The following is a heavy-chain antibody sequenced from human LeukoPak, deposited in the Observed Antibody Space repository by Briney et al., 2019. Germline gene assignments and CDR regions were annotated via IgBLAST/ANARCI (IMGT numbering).Heavy chain of an antibody. CDR2: ISWNSGSI. V-gene: IGHV3-9*03. J-gene: IGHJ4*02. CDR3: AKGAGYSYGYGFDY. Sequence: GGSLRLSCAASGFTFDDYAMHWVRQAPGKGLEWVSGISWNSGSIGYADSVKGRFTISRDNAKNSLYLQMNSLRAVDMALYYCAKGAGYSYGYGFDYWGQGTLVTVSS. CDR1: GFTFDDYA. D-gene: IGHD5-18*01.